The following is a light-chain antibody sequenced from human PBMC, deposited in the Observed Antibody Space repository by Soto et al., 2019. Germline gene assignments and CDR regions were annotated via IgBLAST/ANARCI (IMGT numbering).Light chain of an antibody. CDR1: QSISSY. V-gene: IGKV1-39*01. CDR3: QQSYSTPYS. Sequence: DIQMTQSPSSLSASVGDRVTIACRASQSISSYLNWYQQKPGEAPKLLIYAASSLQRGAPSRFSGHGSETEFTLTISSLQLEDFATYYCQQSYSTPYSFGHGTKLEIK. CDR2: AAS. J-gene: IGKJ2*03.